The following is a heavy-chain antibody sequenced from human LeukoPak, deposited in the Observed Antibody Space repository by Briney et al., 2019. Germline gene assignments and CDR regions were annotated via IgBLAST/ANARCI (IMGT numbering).Heavy chain of an antibody. CDR3: ARGNPNYYDSSGYYYGGSVY. Sequence: ASVKVSCKASGYTFTSYDINWVRQATGQGLEWMGWMNPNSGNTGYAQKFQGRVTMTRNTSISTAYMELSSLRSEDTAVYYCARGNPNYYDSSGYYYGGSVYWGQGTLVTVSS. CDR2: MNPNSGNT. CDR1: GYTFTSYD. J-gene: IGHJ4*02. D-gene: IGHD3-22*01. V-gene: IGHV1-8*01.